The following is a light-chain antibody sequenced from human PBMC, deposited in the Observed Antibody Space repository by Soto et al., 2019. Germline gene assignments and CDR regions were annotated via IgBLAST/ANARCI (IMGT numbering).Light chain of an antibody. CDR1: QNIDSSY. CDR2: GAS. V-gene: IGKV3-20*01. CDR3: QQCGTSQCT. Sequence: EIVLTQSPGTLSLSPGERATLSCRASQNIDSSYLAWYQQKPGQAPRLLIYGASSRATGIPDRFSGSGSGTDFTLTIGRLEPEDFAVCYCQQCGTSQCTFGQGTKLEIK. J-gene: IGKJ2*02.